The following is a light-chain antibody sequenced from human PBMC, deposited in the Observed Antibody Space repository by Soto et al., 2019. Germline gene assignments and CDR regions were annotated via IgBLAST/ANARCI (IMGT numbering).Light chain of an antibody. CDR1: QSISSY. CDR3: HQSYSTPWK. CDR2: AAS. Sequence: DIQMTQSRSSLCASVGDRVTITGRASQSISSYLNWYQQKQRKAPKLLIYAASSLQSGVPSRFSGSGSGTESTLTISSLQPDDFATYYCHQSYSTPWKFGKGTKVDI. J-gene: IGKJ1*01. V-gene: IGKV1-39*01.